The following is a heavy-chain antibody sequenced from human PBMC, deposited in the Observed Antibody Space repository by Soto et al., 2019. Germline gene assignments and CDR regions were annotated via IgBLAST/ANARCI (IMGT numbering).Heavy chain of an antibody. D-gene: IGHD3-3*01. V-gene: IGHV4-39*01. J-gene: IGHJ4*02. CDR1: GGSISSSSYY. Sequence: QLQLQESGPGLVKPSETLSLTCTVSGGSISSSSYYWGWIRQPPGKGLEWIGSIYYSGSTYYNPSLKSRVTISVDTSKNQFSLKLSSVTAADTAVYYCARHDRSLRFLEWSVGYFDYWGQGTLVTVSS. CDR3: ARHDRSLRFLEWSVGYFDY. CDR2: IYYSGST.